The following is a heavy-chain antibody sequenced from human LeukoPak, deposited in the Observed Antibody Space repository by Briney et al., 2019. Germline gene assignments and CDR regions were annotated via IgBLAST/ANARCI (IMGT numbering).Heavy chain of an antibody. Sequence: GGALRLSCAAYGFSFSDYYMSWIRRAPGWGLGRVSYISSSSSFTDYADCVKGRFRSYRDNAKHSLYLQMNSLRAEDTAVYYRARGYYYYYGVDVWGKGTTVTVSS. CDR3: ARGYYYYYGVDV. CDR2: ISSSSSFT. J-gene: IGHJ6*04. CDR1: GFSFSDYY. V-gene: IGHV3-11*06.